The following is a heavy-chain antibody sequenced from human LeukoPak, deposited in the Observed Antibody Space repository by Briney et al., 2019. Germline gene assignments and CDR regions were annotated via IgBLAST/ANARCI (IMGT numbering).Heavy chain of an antibody. CDR1: EFTFVRYA. V-gene: IGHV3-48*04. J-gene: IGHJ6*03. CDR2: ISSSSFKI. CDR3: VRDPSYGSSWYYYMDV. Sequence: GGSLRLSCAASEFTFVRYAMNWVRQAPGKGLEWVSYISSSSFKIGYADSVKGRFTISRDNSKNSLYLQMDSLRVEDTAVYYCVRDPSYGSSWYYYMDVWGKGTTVTDSS. D-gene: IGHD6-13*01.